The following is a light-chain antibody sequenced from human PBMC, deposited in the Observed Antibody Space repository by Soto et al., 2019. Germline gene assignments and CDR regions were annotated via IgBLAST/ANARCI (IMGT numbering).Light chain of an antibody. J-gene: IGKJ5*01. CDR3: QHRHNWPSTIT. CDR1: QSVSSY. V-gene: IGKV3-11*01. Sequence: QSPAAMPVSPGERATDSCRASQSVSSYLALYQQKPGQAQTLLLYDASDRARGIRARFSGSGSGTVFTFTITSLELEDLDVYYCQHRHNWPSTITLGQGTRLEIK. CDR2: DAS.